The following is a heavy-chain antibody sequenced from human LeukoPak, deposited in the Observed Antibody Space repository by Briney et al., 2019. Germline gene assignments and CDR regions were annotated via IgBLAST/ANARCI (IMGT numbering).Heavy chain of an antibody. Sequence: SETLSLTCTVSGGSISSYYWSWIRQPAGKGLEWIGRIYTSGSTNYNPSLKSRVTMSADTSKNQFSLKLSSVTAADTAVYYCARQNYDILTGYYFDYWGQGTLVTVSS. D-gene: IGHD3-9*01. J-gene: IGHJ4*02. CDR3: ARQNYDILTGYYFDY. CDR1: GGSISSYY. V-gene: IGHV4-4*07. CDR2: IYTSGST.